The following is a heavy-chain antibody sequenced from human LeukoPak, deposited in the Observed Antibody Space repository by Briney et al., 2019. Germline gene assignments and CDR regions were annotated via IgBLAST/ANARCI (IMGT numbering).Heavy chain of an antibody. J-gene: IGHJ5*02. Sequence: GGSLRLSCAASGFTFSNSAMSWVRQAPGKGLEWVSAISGGGGITNYADSVKGRFTISRDNSKNTLYLQMNSLRAEDTAVYYCAKDRVGATRYNWFDPWGQGTLVTVSS. CDR1: GFTFSNSA. D-gene: IGHD1-26*01. V-gene: IGHV3-23*01. CDR3: AKDRVGATRYNWFDP. CDR2: ISGGGGIT.